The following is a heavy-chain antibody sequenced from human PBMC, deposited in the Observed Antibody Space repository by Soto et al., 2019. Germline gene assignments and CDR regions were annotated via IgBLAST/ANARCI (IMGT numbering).Heavy chain of an antibody. CDR1: VGSVSSGSYY. D-gene: IGHD6-6*01. CDR2: IYYSGST. J-gene: IGHJ4*02. V-gene: IGHV4-61*01. CDR3: ARTPSIAAITYYFDY. Sequence: SETLSLTCTVSVGSVSSGSYYGSWIRQPPGKGLEWIGYIYYSGSTNYNPSLKSRVTISVDTSKNQFSLKLSSVTAADTAVYYCARTPSIAAITYYFDYWGQGTMVTVSS.